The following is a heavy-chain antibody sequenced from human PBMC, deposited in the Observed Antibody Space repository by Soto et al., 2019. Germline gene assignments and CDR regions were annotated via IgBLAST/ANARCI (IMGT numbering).Heavy chain of an antibody. CDR2: IYTSGST. V-gene: IGHV4-4*07. CDR1: GGSISSYY. CDR3: ARDLAARPGYGMDV. J-gene: IGHJ6*02. Sequence: NPSETLSLTCTVSGGSISSYYWSWIRQPAGKGLEWIGRIYTSGSTNYNPSLKSRVTMSVDTSKNQFSLKLSSVTAADTAVYYCARDLAARPGYGMDVWGQGTTVTVSS. D-gene: IGHD6-6*01.